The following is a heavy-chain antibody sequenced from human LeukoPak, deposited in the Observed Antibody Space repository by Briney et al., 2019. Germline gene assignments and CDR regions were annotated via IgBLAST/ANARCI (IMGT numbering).Heavy chain of an antibody. CDR2: INPSSGDT. D-gene: IGHD2-21*02. CDR3: ARPNGDFYNWFDP. Sequence: ASVTVSCKASGYTFTAYYIHWVRQAPGQGLEWMGWINPSSGDTNYAQKFQDRVTLTRDTSISTAYMELTNLRSDDTAVYYCARPNGDFYNWFDPWGQGTLVTVSS. J-gene: IGHJ5*02. V-gene: IGHV1-2*02. CDR1: GYTFTAYY.